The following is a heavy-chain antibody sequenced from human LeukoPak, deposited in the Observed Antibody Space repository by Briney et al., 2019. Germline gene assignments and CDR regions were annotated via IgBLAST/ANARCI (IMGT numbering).Heavy chain of an antibody. Sequence: GRSLRLSCAASGFTFSSYVMSWVRQAPGKGLVWVSTLGDSNNWTHYADSVKGRFTISRDNSKNTLYLQMNSLRVEDTAVYYCAKWMDGSGSRYDSWGQGTLVTVSS. CDR1: GFTFSSYV. CDR3: AKWMDGSGSRYDS. D-gene: IGHD3-10*01. CDR2: LGDSNNWT. J-gene: IGHJ4*02. V-gene: IGHV3-23*01.